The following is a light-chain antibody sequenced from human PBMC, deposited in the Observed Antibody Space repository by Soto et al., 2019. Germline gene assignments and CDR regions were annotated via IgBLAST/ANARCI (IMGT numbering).Light chain of an antibody. Sequence: EIVLTQSPGTLSLSPGEGATLSYRASQTISSFLAWYQQKRGQAPRLLIHGASNRATGIPDRFSGSGSGTDFTLTITRLEPEDFAVYYCQQYGGSPRTFGQGTKVEVK. J-gene: IGKJ1*01. CDR3: QQYGGSPRT. V-gene: IGKV3-20*01. CDR2: GAS. CDR1: QTISSF.